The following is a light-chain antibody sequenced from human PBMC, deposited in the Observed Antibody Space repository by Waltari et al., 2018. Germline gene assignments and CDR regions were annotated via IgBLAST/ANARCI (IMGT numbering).Light chain of an antibody. J-gene: IGLJ2*01. CDR3: QSYDSTNQVV. CDR1: SGNIASNY. CDR2: QDS. Sequence: FRLTQPHSVSESPGKTVTISCTHSSGNIASNYVQWYQQRPGSAPTTVIYQDSQRPSGVPDRFSGSVDSSSNSASLTISALKTEDEADYYCQSYDSTNQVVFGGGTKLTVL. V-gene: IGLV6-57*04.